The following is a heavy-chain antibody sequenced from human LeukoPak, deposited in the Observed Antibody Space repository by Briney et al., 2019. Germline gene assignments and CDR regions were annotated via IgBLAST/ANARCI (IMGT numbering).Heavy chain of an antibody. CDR1: GFTFSSYS. Sequence: MAGGSLRLSCAASGFTFSSYSMNWVRQAPGKGLEWVSSISSSSSYIYYADSVKGRFTISRDNAKNSLYLQMNSLRAEDTAVYYCARDVKQQLAPRHYYYGMDVWGQGTTVTVSS. CDR2: ISSSSSYI. V-gene: IGHV3-21*01. D-gene: IGHD6-13*01. CDR3: ARDVKQQLAPRHYYYGMDV. J-gene: IGHJ6*02.